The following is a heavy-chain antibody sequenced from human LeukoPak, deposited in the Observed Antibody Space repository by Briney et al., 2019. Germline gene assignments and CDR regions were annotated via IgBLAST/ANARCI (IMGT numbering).Heavy chain of an antibody. J-gene: IGHJ3*02. Sequence: ASVKVSCKVSGYTLTELSMHWVRQAPGKGLEWMGGFDPEDGETIYAQKFQGRVTMTEGTSTDTAYMELSSLRSEDTAVYYCATAPPQHLDAFDIWGQGTMVTVSS. V-gene: IGHV1-24*01. CDR3: ATAPPQHLDAFDI. CDR1: GYTLTELS. CDR2: FDPEDGET.